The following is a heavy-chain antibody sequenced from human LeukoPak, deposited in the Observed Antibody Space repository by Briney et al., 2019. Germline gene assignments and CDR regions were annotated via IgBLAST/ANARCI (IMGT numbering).Heavy chain of an antibody. D-gene: IGHD1-14*01. CDR1: GFSFSNYG. Sequence: GGSLRLSCAASGFSFSNYGMHWVRQAPGKGLEWVTFIRYDGSDKFYADSVKGRFTTSRDNSRSTLYLQMNSLRPEDTAVYYCARDIVEPPGSGRYFDNWGQGTLITVSS. V-gene: IGHV3-30*02. CDR2: IRYDGSDK. CDR3: ARDIVEPPGSGRYFDN. J-gene: IGHJ4*02.